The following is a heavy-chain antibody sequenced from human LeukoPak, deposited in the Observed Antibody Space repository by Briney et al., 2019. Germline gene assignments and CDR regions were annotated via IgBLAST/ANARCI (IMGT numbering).Heavy chain of an antibody. V-gene: IGHV3-74*01. J-gene: IGHJ4*02. CDR3: TRDGSLPDY. CDR2: IISDGSST. CDR1: GFTFSNYS. Sequence: HPGGSLRLSCAASGFTFSNYSMHWVRQTPGKGLVWVSRIISDGSSTSYADSVKGRFTISRDNAKNTLYLQMNSLRAEDTAVYYCTRDGSLPDYWGQGTLVTVSS.